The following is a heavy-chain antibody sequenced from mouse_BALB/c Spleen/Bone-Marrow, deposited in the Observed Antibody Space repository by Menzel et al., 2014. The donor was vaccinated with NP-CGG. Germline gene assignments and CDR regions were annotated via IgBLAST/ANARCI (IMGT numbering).Heavy chain of an antibody. CDR1: GFNIKDYY. V-gene: IGHV14-4*02. Sequence: EVQRVESGAEFVRSGASGKLSCTASGFNIKDYYMHWVKQRPEQGLEWIGWIDPENGDTEYAPKFQGKATMTADTSSNTAYLQLSSLTSEDTAVYYCSLYDYDEKSAYWGQGTLVTVSA. CDR3: SLYDYDEKSAY. J-gene: IGHJ3*01. CDR2: IDPENGDT. D-gene: IGHD2-4*01.